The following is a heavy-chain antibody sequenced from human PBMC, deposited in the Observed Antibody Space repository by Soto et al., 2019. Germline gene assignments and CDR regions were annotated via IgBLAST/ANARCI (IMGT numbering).Heavy chain of an antibody. Sequence: GSLRLSCAASGFTFGSYAMTWVRQAPGEGLEWVSTITGSGGSTYYADSVKGRSTISRDTSKNTLYLQVNSLRAEDTAVYYCAKTGSFYYFDHWGQGTLVTVSS. D-gene: IGHD1-26*01. CDR1: GFTFGSYA. CDR3: AKTGSFYYFDH. J-gene: IGHJ4*02. CDR2: ITGSGGST. V-gene: IGHV3-23*01.